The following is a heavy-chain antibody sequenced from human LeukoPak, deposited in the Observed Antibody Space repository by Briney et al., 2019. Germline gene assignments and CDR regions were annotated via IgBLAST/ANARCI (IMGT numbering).Heavy chain of an antibody. D-gene: IGHD6-6*01. CDR3: ARPYSSSDGMDV. J-gene: IGHJ6*02. CDR1: GGSISSYY. CDR2: IYYSGTT. V-gene: IGHV4-59*08. Sequence: SETLSLTCTVSGGSISSYYWSWIRQPPGKGLEWIGYIYYSGTTNYNPSLKSRVTISVDTSKNQFSLKLSSVTAADTAVYYCARPYSSSDGMDVWGQGTTVTVSS.